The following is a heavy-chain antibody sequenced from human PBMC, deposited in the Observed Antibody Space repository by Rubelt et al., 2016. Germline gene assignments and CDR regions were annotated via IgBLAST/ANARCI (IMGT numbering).Heavy chain of an antibody. D-gene: IGHD5-18*01. V-gene: IGHV3-7*01. Sequence: GGSLRLSCSASGFIFSTYWMTWVRQAPGKGLEWVANIRQDGNEKYYVDSVKGRFTISRDNSKNTLYLEMNSLRAEDTAVYYCAKDSGFTSMVDDYWGQGRLVTVSS. CDR1: GFIFSTYW. J-gene: IGHJ4*02. CDR2: IRQDGNEK. CDR3: AKDSGFTSMVDDY.